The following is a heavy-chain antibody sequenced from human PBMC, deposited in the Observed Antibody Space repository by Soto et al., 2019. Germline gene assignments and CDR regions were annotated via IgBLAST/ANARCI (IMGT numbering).Heavy chain of an antibody. CDR1: GFTFSSYW. D-gene: IGHD4-17*01. V-gene: IGHV3-7*01. CDR2: TKQDGSEK. Sequence: QPGGSLRLSCAASGFTFSSYWMSWVRQAPGKGLEWVANTKQDGSEKYYVDSVKGRFTIPRDNAKNSLYLQMNSLRAEDTAVYYCARDCRGISADYSPDAFDIWGQGTRVAVS. J-gene: IGHJ3*02. CDR3: ARDCRGISADYSPDAFDI.